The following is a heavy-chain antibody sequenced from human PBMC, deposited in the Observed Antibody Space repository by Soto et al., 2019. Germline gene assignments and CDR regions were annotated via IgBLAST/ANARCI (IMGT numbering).Heavy chain of an antibody. CDR3: ASRFGAVGNYDILTGYYAGYFDY. Sequence: QVQLVQSGAEVKKPGSSVKVSCKASGGTFSSYTISWVRQAPGQGLEWMGRIIPILGIANYAQKFQGRVTITADKSTSTAYMELSSLRSEDTAVYYCASRFGAVGNYDILTGYYAGYFDYWGQGTLVTVSS. J-gene: IGHJ4*02. CDR1: GGTFSSYT. D-gene: IGHD3-9*01. V-gene: IGHV1-69*02. CDR2: IIPILGIA.